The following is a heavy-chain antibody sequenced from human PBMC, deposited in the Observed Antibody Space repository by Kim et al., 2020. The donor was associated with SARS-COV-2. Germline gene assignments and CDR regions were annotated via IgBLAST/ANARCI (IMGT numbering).Heavy chain of an antibody. V-gene: IGHV6-1*01. CDR1: GDSVSSDSAA. J-gene: IGHJ4*02. Sequence: SQTLSLPCAISGDSVSSDSAAWNWFRQSPSRGLEWLAKTFYRSASRWYYDYAPSLRSRLRITPDTSKNLFSLQLHSVTPEDTAVYYCARTFFGSGTSVEHWGQGILVTVSS. D-gene: IGHD3-10*01. CDR3: ARTFFGSGTSVEH. CDR2: TFYRSASRWYY.